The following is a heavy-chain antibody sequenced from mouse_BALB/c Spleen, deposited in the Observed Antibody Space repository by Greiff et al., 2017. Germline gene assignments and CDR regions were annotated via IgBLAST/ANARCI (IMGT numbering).Heavy chain of an antibody. CDR1: GFTFSDYY. CDR2: ISDGGSYT. CDR3: ARVGDGPCYYAMDY. Sequence: EVQRVESGGGLVKPGGSLKLSCAASGFTFSDYYMYWVRQTPEKRLEWVATISDGGSYTYYPDSVKGRFTISRDNAKNNLYLQMSSLKSEDTAMYDGARVGDGPCYYAMDYWGQGTSVTVSS. D-gene: IGHD1-2*01. J-gene: IGHJ4*01. V-gene: IGHV5-4*02.